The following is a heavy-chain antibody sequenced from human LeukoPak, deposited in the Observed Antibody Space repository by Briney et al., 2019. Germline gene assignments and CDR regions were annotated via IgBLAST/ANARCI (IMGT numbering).Heavy chain of an antibody. CDR1: GGSISSYY. CDR2: IYYSGST. D-gene: IGHD6-13*01. V-gene: IGHV4-59*01. CDR3: ARGTRIAAAGALYYYYGMDV. J-gene: IGHJ6*02. Sequence: SETLSLTCTVSGGSISSYYWSWIRQPPGKGLEWIGYIYYSGSTNYNPSLKSRATISVDTSKNQFSLKLSSVTAADTAVYYCARGTRIAAAGALYYYYGMDVWGQGTTVTVSS.